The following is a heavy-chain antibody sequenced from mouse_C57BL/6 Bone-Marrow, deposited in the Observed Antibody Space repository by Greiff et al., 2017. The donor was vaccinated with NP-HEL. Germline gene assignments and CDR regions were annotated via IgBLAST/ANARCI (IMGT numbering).Heavy chain of an antibody. V-gene: IGHV1-18*01. Sequence: EVQLQQSGPELVKPGASVKITCKASGYTFTDYNMDWVKQSHGKSLEWIGDINPNNGGTIYNQKFKGKATLTVDKSSSTAYMELRSLTSEDTAVYYCARGGNYWYFDVWGTGTTVTVSS. CDR1: GYTFTDYN. CDR3: ARGGNYWYFDV. CDR2: INPNNGGT. J-gene: IGHJ1*03.